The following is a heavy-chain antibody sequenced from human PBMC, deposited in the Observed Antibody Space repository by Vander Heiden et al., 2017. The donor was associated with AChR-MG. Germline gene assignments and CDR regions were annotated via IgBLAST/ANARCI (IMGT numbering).Heavy chain of an antibody. CDR1: GFSLNARGVG. J-gene: IGHJ4*02. Sequence: QVTLKESGPTLVKPTQTLTLTCTFSGFSLNARGVGVGWIRQPPGKALEWLALIYWDDDKRYKPSLKSRLTITKDTSKNQVVLTMTNMDPMDTATYYCARRPDYLNYFDYCGQGTLVTVS. D-gene: IGHD3-10*01. CDR3: ARRPDYLNYFDY. V-gene: IGHV2-5*02. CDR2: IYWDDDK.